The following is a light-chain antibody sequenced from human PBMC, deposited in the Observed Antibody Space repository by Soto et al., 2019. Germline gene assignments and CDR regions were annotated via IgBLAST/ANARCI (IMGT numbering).Light chain of an antibody. J-gene: IGKJ5*01. CDR1: QSVRSNH. V-gene: IGKV3-20*01. Sequence: EIVLMQSPDTLPLSPGERVTLSCRASQSVRSNHLAWYQQKPGQAPRPLMFGASIRATGIPDRFSGSGSGTDFTLTIRRLEPEALGVYYCQQYGTSPTTFGQGTRLDIK. CDR2: GAS. CDR3: QQYGTSPTT.